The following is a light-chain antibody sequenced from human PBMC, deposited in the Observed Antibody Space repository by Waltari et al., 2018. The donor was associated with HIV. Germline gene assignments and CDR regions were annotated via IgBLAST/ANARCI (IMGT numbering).Light chain of an antibody. V-gene: IGLV1-44*01. Sequence: QSVLTQPPSASGTPGQRVSISCSGSSSNIGINTVSWYQQLPGTAPKLLIYSNKQRPAGVPDRFAGSRSGTSASLAISGLQSEDEADYYCAAWDDSLNGRVFGGGTKLTVL. CDR3: AAWDDSLNGRV. CDR2: SNK. CDR1: SSNIGINT. J-gene: IGLJ3*02.